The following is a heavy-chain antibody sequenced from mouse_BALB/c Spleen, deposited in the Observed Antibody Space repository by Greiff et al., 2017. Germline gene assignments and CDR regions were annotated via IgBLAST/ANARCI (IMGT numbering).Heavy chain of an antibody. CDR2: ISSGGGNT. J-gene: IGHJ1*01. CDR1: GFTFSSYT. Sequence: EVKVVESGGGLVKPGGSLKLSCAASGFTFSSYTMSWVRQTPEKRLEWVATISSGGGNTYYPDSVKGRFTISRDNAKNNLYLQMSSLRSEDTALYYCARYPPYYYGSSYGWYFDVWGAGTTVTVSS. CDR3: ARYPPYYYGSSYGWYFDV. D-gene: IGHD1-1*01. V-gene: IGHV5-9*03.